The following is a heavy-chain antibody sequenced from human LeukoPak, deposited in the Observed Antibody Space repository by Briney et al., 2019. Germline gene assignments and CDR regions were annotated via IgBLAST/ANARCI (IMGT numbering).Heavy chain of an antibody. V-gene: IGHV3-23*01. D-gene: IGHD2-21*02. CDR2: ISGSGGAT. Sequence: GGSLRLSCAASGVSFSSYTMMWVRQAPGKGLEWVSAISGSGGATNYADSVKGRFTISRDNAKNTLYLQMDSLRVEDTAVYYCARGSHCGGDCYSLFEFWGQGTLATVSS. J-gene: IGHJ1*01. CDR3: ARGSHCGGDCYSLFEF. CDR1: GVSFSSYT.